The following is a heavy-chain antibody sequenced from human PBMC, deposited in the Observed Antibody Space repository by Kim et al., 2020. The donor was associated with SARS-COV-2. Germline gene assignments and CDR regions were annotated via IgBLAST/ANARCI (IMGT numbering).Heavy chain of an antibody. J-gene: IGHJ6*01. V-gene: IGHV1-69*04. Sequence: SVKVSCKASGCTFTSYAIRWVRQAPGQGLEWMGRINPTRGTAYYAQKFQGRVTITADKSTSTAYMELSSLRSEDTAVYYCARAGSSPYLGRTYGDDYYG. CDR1: GCTFTSYA. D-gene: IGHD4-17*01. CDR3: ARAGSSPYLGRTYGDDYYG. CDR2: INPTRGTA.